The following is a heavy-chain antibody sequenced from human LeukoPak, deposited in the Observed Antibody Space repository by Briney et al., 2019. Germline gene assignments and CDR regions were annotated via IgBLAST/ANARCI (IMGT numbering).Heavy chain of an antibody. V-gene: IGHV3-74*01. CDR3: ARDLSFGSLDF. CDR2: LSPDGSST. Sequence: GGSLRLSCAASGFTFSSYWMQWVRQAPGKGLVWVSRLSPDGSSTTSADSVKGRFTISRDNAKNTLNLQMNSLRVEDTAMFYCARDLSFGSLDFRGQGTLVTVSS. D-gene: IGHD1-26*01. CDR1: GFTFSSYW. J-gene: IGHJ4*02.